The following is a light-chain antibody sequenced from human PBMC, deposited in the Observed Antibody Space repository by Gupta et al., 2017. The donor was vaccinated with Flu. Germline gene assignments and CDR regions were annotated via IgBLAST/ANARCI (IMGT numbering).Light chain of an antibody. CDR1: QDISSY. V-gene: IGKV1-39*01. Sequence: SLSASVGDRITITCRASQDISSYLNWYQQKPGKAPKRLIYAASSLQSRVPSRFSGSGSGTDFTLTISRLQPENFATYYCQQSYSTPELYTFGQGTKLEIK. J-gene: IGKJ2*01. CDR2: AAS. CDR3: QQSYSTPELYT.